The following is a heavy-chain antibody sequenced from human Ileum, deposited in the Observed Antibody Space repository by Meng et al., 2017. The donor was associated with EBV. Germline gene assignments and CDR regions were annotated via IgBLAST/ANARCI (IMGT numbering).Heavy chain of an antibody. CDR2: IYHSGST. V-gene: IGHV4-4*02. CDR3: ARVGQWLPIDY. J-gene: IGHJ4*02. CDR1: GVSSSSSNW. D-gene: IGHD6-19*01. Sequence: QQQLQAGAAVMVKPSGTLSLTCAVSGVSSSSSNWWSWVRQPPGKGLEWIVEIYHSGSTNYNPSLKSRVTISVDKSKNQFSLNLSSVTAADTAVYYCARVGQWLPIDYWGQGTLVTVSS.